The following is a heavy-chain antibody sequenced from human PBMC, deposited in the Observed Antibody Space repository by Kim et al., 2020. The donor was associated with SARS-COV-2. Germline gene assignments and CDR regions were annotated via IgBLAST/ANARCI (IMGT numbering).Heavy chain of an antibody. CDR2: IGTAGDT. V-gene: IGHV3-13*01. CDR3: ARDVGGGWYFDL. D-gene: IGHD2-15*01. CDR1: GFTFSSYD. Sequence: SGFTFSSYDMHWVRQATGKGLEWVSAIGTAGDTYYPGSVKGRFTISRENAKNSLYLQMNSLRAGDTAVYYCARDVGGGWYFDLWGRGTLV. J-gene: IGHJ2*01.